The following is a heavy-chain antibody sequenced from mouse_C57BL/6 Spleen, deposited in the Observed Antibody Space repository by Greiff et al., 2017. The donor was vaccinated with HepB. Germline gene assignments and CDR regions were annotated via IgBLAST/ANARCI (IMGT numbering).Heavy chain of an antibody. CDR3: ARSGGYDVWYFDV. V-gene: IGHV1-76*01. CDR2: IYPGSGNT. CDR1: GYTFTDYY. J-gene: IGHJ1*03. D-gene: IGHD2-2*01. Sequence: VQLQQSGAELVRPGASVKLSCKASGYTFTDYYINWVKQRPGQGLEWIARIYPGSGNTYYNEKFKGKATLTAEKSSSTAYMQLSSLTSEDSAVYFCARSGGYDVWYFDVWGTGTTVTVSS.